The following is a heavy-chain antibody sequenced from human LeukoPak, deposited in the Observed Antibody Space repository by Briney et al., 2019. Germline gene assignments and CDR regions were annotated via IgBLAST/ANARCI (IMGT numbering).Heavy chain of an antibody. J-gene: IGHJ4*02. Sequence: AGGSLRLSCAASGFTFSSYAMHWVRQTPGKGLEWVALISYDGYDNSYADSVRGRFTISRDNAKNSLYLQMNSLRAEDTAVYYCARDRDDFWSGFDYWGQGTLVTVSS. D-gene: IGHD3-3*01. V-gene: IGHV3-30-3*01. CDR3: ARDRDDFWSGFDY. CDR1: GFTFSSYA. CDR2: ISYDGYDN.